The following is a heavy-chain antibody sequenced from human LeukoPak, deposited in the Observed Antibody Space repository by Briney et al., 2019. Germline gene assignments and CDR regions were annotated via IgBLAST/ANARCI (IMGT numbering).Heavy chain of an antibody. V-gene: IGHV3-23*01. CDR2: ISGSGGST. CDR3: AKDNWALLYYYYGMDV. D-gene: IGHD3-16*01. CDR1: GFTFSSYA. J-gene: IGHJ6*02. Sequence: PGGSLRLSCAASGFTFSSYAMSWVRQAPGKGLEWVSAISGSGGSTYYADSVKGRFTISRDNSKNTLYLQMNSLRAEDTAVYYCAKDNWALLYYYYGMDVWGQGTTVTVSS.